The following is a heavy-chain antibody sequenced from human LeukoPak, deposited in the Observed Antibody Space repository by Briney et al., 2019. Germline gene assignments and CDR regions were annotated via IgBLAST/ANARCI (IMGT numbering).Heavy chain of an antibody. D-gene: IGHD4-11*01. CDR3: ARQGPYSNHDY. Sequence: GGSLRLSCAASGFTFSSYDMHWVRQATGKGLEWVSAIGTAGDTYYPGSVKGRFTISRENAKNSLYLQMNSLRAGDTAVYYCARQGPYSNHDYWGQGTLVTVSS. CDR1: GFTFSSYD. V-gene: IGHV3-13*01. CDR2: IGTAGDT. J-gene: IGHJ4*02.